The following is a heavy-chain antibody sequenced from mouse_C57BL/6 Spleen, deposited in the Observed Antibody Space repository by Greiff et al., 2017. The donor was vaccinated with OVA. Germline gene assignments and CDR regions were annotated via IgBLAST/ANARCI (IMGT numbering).Heavy chain of an antibody. V-gene: IGHV1-26*01. CDR2: INPNNGGT. CDR1: GYTFTDYY. CDR3: AMGYDGSYWYFDV. D-gene: IGHD1-1*01. Sequence: VQLQQSGPELVKPGASVKISCKASGYTFTDYYMNWVKQSHGKSLEWIGDINPNNGGTSYNQKFKGKATLTVDKSSSTAYMELRSLTSEDSAVYYVAMGYDGSYWYFDVWGTGTTVTVSS. J-gene: IGHJ1*03.